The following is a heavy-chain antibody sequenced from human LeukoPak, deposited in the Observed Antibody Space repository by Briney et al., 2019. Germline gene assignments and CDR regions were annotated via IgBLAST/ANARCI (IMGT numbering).Heavy chain of an antibody. Sequence: KPSETLSLTCTVSGGSVSSTTYYWSWIRQPPGKGLEWIASVNYSGSTYYNPSLKSRVTISVDTSENRFSLKLSSVTAADTAVYYCARYVVYGSGKYYFDYWGQGTLVTVSS. CDR2: VNYSGST. J-gene: IGHJ4*02. V-gene: IGHV4-39*01. D-gene: IGHD3-10*01. CDR3: ARYVVYGSGKYYFDY. CDR1: GGSVSSTTYY.